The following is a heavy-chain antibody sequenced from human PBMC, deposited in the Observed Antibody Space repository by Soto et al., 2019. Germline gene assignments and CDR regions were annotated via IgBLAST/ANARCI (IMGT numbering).Heavy chain of an antibody. CDR3: AREDSRALADSFDY. V-gene: IGHV1-46*01. J-gene: IGHJ4*02. D-gene: IGHD6-13*01. Sequence: ASVKVSCKAFGYTFTSYFMHWVRQAPGQGLEWMGIVNPSHGGTSYAQKFQGRVTMTRDTSTSTVYMELSSLRSEDTAVYYCAREDSRALADSFDYWGQGTPVTVSS. CDR2: VNPSHGGT. CDR1: GYTFTSYF.